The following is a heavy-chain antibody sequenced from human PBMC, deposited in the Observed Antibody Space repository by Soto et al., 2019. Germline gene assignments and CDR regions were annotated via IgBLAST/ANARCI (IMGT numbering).Heavy chain of an antibody. V-gene: IGHV3-48*01. D-gene: IGHD6-19*01. CDR2: ISSSGGAI. CDR1: GFTFSNST. J-gene: IGHJ1*01. Sequence: GGSLRLSCAASGFTFSNSTMNWVRQTPGRGLEWVSYISSSGGAIYYADSVKGRFTIARDNAKNSLYLQMNSLRAEDTAVYYCARSVPVAGTSAFQHWGQGTLVTVSS. CDR3: ARSVPVAGTSAFQH.